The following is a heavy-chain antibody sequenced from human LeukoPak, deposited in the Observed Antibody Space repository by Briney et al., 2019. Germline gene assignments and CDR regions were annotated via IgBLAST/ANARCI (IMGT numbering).Heavy chain of an antibody. V-gene: IGHV1-18*01. D-gene: IGHD3-22*01. CDR2: ISAYNGNT. J-gene: IGHJ4*02. Sequence: ASVKVSRKASGYTFTSYGISWVRQAPGQGLEWMGWISAYNGNTNYAQKLQGRVTMTTDTSTSTAYMELRSLRSDDTAVYYCARHPGVEYYYDSSGFYYWGQGTLVTVSS. CDR1: GYTFTSYG. CDR3: ARHPGVEYYYDSSGFYY.